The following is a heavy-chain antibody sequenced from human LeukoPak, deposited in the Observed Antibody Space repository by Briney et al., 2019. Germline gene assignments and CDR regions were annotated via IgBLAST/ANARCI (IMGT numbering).Heavy chain of an antibody. CDR1: GFTFSSYA. J-gene: IGHJ4*02. V-gene: IGHV3-30*04. D-gene: IGHD4-17*01. Sequence: GGSLRLSCAASGFTFSSYAMHWVRQAPDKGLEWVAVISYDGSNKYYADSVKGRLTISRDNSKNTLYLQMNSLRAEDTAVYYCARDYGDSLDYWGQGTLVTVSS. CDR3: ARDYGDSLDY. CDR2: ISYDGSNK.